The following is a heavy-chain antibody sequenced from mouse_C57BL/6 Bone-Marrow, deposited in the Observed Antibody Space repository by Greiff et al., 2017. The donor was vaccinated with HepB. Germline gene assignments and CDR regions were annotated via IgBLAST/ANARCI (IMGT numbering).Heavy chain of an antibody. J-gene: IGHJ3*01. CDR2: ISDGGSYT. D-gene: IGHD2-4*01. V-gene: IGHV5-4*01. CDR3: ARDRETYDYDLFAY. CDR1: GFTFSSYA. Sequence: EVKLVESGGGLVKPGGSLKLSCAASGFTFSSYAMSWVRQTPEKRLAWVATISDGGSYTSYPDNVKGRFTISRDNAKNNLYLQMSHLKSEDTAMYYCARDRETYDYDLFAYWGQGTLVTVSA.